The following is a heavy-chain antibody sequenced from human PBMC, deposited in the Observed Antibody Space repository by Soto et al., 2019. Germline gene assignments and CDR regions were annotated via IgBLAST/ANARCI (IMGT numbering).Heavy chain of an antibody. Sequence: SETQSLTCTVSGASLILSTYFCGWIRQPPGQGLEWIGSIYYSGSTYYNPSLNSRATISLDTSKNQFSLKLSSVTAADTAVYYCARHGGPSRTGTGFGYWGQGTQVTVSS. CDR1: GASLILSTYF. CDR3: ARHGGPSRTGTGFGY. CDR2: IYYSGST. D-gene: IGHD1-1*01. J-gene: IGHJ4*02. V-gene: IGHV4-39*01.